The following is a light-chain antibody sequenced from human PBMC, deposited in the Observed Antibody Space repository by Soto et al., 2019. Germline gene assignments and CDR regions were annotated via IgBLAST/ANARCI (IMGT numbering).Light chain of an antibody. CDR1: QSISSW. V-gene: IGKV1-5*01. CDR2: DAS. J-gene: IGKJ4*01. CDR3: QQHRSYPVT. Sequence: DIQMTQSPSTLSASVGDRVTITCRASQSISSWLAWYQQKPGKAPKLLIYDASSLKSGVPSRFSGSGSGTEFTLTISSLQPEDFASYYCQQHRSYPVTFGGGTKV.